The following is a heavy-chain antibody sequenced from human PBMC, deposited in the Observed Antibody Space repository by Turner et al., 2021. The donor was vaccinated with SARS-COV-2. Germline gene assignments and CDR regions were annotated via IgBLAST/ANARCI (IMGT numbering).Heavy chain of an antibody. CDR2: IIPIFGTA. V-gene: IGHV1-69*01. J-gene: IGHJ4*02. CDR1: GSPFSSYA. D-gene: IGHD3-10*01. Sequence: QVQLVQSGAEVKKPGSSVEVSCKASGSPFSSYAIIWGRQAPGLGLEWRGGIIPIFGTANYEQKFQGRVTITADESTSTAYMELSSLRSEDTAVYYCARVTSFSGSGTYSTYWGQGTLVTVSS. CDR3: ARVTSFSGSGTYSTY.